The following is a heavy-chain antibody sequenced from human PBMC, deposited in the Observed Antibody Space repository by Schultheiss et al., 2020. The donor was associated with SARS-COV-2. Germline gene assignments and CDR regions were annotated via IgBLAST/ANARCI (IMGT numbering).Heavy chain of an antibody. CDR3: ASRYPTSIVGATDY. CDR2: IWYDGSNK. Sequence: GESLKISCAASGFTFSSYGMHWVRQAPGKGLEWVAVIWYDGSNKYYADSVKGRFTISRDNSKNTLYLQMNSLRAEDTAVYYCASRYPTSIVGATDYWGQGTLVTVSS. J-gene: IGHJ4*02. CDR1: GFTFSSYG. V-gene: IGHV3-33*01. D-gene: IGHD1-26*01.